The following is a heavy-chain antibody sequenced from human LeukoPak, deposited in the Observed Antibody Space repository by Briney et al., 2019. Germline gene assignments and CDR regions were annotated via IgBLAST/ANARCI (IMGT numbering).Heavy chain of an antibody. CDR3: AKARLPDLYYYYYGMDV. CDR1: GFTFSSYG. V-gene: IGHV3-30*18. Sequence: GGSLRLSCAASGFTFSSYGMHWVRQAPGKGLEWVAVISYDGSNKYYADSVKGRFTISRDNSKNTLYLQMNSLRAEDTAVYYCAKARLPDLYYYYYGMDVWGQGTTVTVSS. J-gene: IGHJ6*02. CDR2: ISYDGSNK.